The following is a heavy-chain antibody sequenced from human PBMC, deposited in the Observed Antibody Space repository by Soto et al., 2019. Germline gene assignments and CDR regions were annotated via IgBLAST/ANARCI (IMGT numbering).Heavy chain of an antibody. CDR2: IYTSWST. Sequence: SETLSLTCTVSGGSISSYYWSWIRQPAGKGLEWIGRIYTSWSTNYNPSLKSRVTRSVDTSKNQFYMKLSSVTAADTAVYYCARATYYYDSSGYYWFDPWGQGTLVTVSS. V-gene: IGHV4-4*07. CDR1: GGSISSYY. J-gene: IGHJ5*02. D-gene: IGHD3-22*01. CDR3: ARATYYYDSSGYYWFDP.